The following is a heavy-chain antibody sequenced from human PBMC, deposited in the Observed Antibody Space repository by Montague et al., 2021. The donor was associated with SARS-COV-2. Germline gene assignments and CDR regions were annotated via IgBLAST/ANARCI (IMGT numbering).Heavy chain of an antibody. CDR1: GDSINTYY. CDR3: ARQAAGSYFYYGVDV. J-gene: IGHJ6*02. V-gene: IGHV4-59*12. CDR2: IFYTGST. D-gene: IGHD6-13*01. Sequence: SETLSLTSTVSGDSINTYYWNWIRQPPGKGLEWLGSIFYTGSTNXNPSLKSRVTISLDTSKNQFFLKVTSVTAADTAVYYCARQAAGSYFYYGVDVWGQGTTVTVSS.